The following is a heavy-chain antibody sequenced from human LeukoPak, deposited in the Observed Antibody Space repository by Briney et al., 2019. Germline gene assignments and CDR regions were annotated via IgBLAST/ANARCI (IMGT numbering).Heavy chain of an antibody. J-gene: IGHJ5*02. V-gene: IGHV4-59*01. D-gene: IGHD1-7*01. CDR2: IYYSGST. CDR3: ARGTTWGNWFDP. Sequence: SETLSLTCTVSGGSISSYYWSWIRQPPGKGLEWLGYIYYSGSTNYNPSLKSRVTISVDTSKNQFSLKLRSVTAADTAVFYCARGTTWGNWFDPWGQGTLVTVSS. CDR1: GGSISSYY.